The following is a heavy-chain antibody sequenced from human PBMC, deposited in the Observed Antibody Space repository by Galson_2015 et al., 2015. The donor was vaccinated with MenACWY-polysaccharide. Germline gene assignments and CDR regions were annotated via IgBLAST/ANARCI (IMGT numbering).Heavy chain of an antibody. CDR1: GFTFTSYA. CDR2: IRSKANNYAT. J-gene: IGHJ4*02. CDR3: TRDMRTLDF. D-gene: IGHD2-15*01. Sequence: SLRLSCAASGFTFTSYAMHWVRQASGKGLEWVGRIRSKANNYATGYAASVKGRFTISRDDSKNTAYLQMNSLKTEDTAVYFCTRDMRTLDFWSQGTLVTVSS. V-gene: IGHV3-73*01.